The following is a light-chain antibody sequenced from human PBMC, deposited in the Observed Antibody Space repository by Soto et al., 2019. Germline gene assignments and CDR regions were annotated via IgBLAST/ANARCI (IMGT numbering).Light chain of an antibody. CDR1: SSDVGGHNF. J-gene: IGLJ1*01. CDR2: EVS. Sequence: VLTQPASVSGSPGQSITISCTGTSSDVGGHNFVSWYQHHPGKAPKLMIYEVSNRPSGVSNRFSGSKSGNTASLTISGLQAEDEADYYCSSYTSSSTLLYVFGTGTKVTVL. V-gene: IGLV2-14*01. CDR3: SSYTSSSTLLYV.